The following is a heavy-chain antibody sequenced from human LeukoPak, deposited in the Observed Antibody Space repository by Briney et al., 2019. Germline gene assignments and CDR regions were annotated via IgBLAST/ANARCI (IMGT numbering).Heavy chain of an antibody. Sequence: PGGSLRLSCAASGFTFSSYGMHWVRQAPGKGLEWVAFIRYDGSNKYYADSVKGRFTISRDNSKNTLYLQMNSLRAEDTAVYYCALGYCSGGSCYGDWFDPWGQGTLVTVSS. J-gene: IGHJ5*02. CDR1: GFTFSSYG. CDR2: IRYDGSNK. D-gene: IGHD2-15*01. CDR3: ALGYCSGGSCYGDWFDP. V-gene: IGHV3-30*02.